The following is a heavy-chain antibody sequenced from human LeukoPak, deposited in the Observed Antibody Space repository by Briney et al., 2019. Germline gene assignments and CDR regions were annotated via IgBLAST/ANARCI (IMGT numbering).Heavy chain of an antibody. CDR1: GLTFSSHW. CDR3: AREPGIYSLEPYFDY. D-gene: IGHD5-12*01. J-gene: IGHJ4*02. V-gene: IGHV3-53*01. Sequence: GGSLRLSCAASGLTFSSHWMHWVRQAPGKGLEWVSVIYSGGSTYYSDSVKGRFTISRDNSKNTLYLQMNSLRVEDTAVYYCAREPGIYSLEPYFDYWGQGTLVAVSS. CDR2: IYSGGST.